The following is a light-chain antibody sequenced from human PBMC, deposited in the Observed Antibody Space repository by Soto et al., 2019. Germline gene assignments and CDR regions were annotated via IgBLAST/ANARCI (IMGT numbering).Light chain of an antibody. CDR3: QQYGSSPRT. CDR1: QSVSSSY. CDR2: GAS. Sequence: EIVLTQSPGALSLSPVERATLSCGASQSVSSSYLAWYQQKPGQAPRLLIYGASTRATGIPDRFSGSGSGTDFTLTISRLEPEDFAVYYCQQYGSSPRTFGQGTKVEIK. V-gene: IGKV3-20*01. J-gene: IGKJ1*01.